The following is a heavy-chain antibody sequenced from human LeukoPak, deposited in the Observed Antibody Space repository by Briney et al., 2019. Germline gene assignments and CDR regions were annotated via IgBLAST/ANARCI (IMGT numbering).Heavy chain of an antibody. CDR1: GYTFTGYY. V-gene: IGHV1-2*02. CDR2: INPNSGGT. J-gene: IGHJ5*02. CDR3: AREGCSSTNCHVLGDDNWFDP. Sequence: ASVKVSCKASGYTFTGYYMHWVRQAPGQGLEWMGWINPNSGGTNYAQKFQGRVTVTRDTSISTAYMELSRLRSDDTAVYYCAREGCSSTNCHVLGDDNWFDPWGQGTLVTVSS. D-gene: IGHD2-2*01.